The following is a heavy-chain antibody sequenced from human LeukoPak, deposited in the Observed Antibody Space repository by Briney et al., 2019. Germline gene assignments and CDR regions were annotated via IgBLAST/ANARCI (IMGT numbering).Heavy chain of an antibody. J-gene: IGHJ4*02. CDR3: ARVGQKQLGEVWYFDY. CDR2: IYYSGST. Sequence: SETLSLTCIVSGGSISSYYWSWIRQPPGKGLEWIGYIYYSGSTNYNPSLKSRVTISVDTSKNQFSLKLSSVTAADTAVYYCARVGQKQLGEVWYFDYWGQGTLVTVSS. D-gene: IGHD6-13*01. CDR1: GGSISSYY. V-gene: IGHV4-59*01.